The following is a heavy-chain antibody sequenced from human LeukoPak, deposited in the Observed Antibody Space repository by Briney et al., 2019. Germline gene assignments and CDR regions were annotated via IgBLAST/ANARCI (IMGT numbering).Heavy chain of an antibody. CDR3: ARDAGPFYDFWSGYYPLFDY. J-gene: IGHJ4*02. CDR1: GFTFSSYA. CDR2: ISYDGSNK. D-gene: IGHD3-3*01. V-gene: IGHV3-30-3*01. Sequence: GGSLRLSCAASGFTFSSYAMHWVRQAPGKGLEWVAVISYDGSNKYYADSVKGRFTISRDNSKNTLYLQMNSLRAEDTAVYYCARDAGPFYDFWSGYYPLFDYWGQGTLVTVSS.